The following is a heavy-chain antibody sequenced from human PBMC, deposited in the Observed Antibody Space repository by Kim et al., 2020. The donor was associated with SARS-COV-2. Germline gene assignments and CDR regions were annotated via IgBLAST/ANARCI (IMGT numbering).Heavy chain of an antibody. CDR2: IKQAGNEK. D-gene: IGHD3-10*01. Sequence: GGSLRLSCEASGFTFSSYWMSWVRQAPVKGLEWVANIKQAGNEKYYVDSVKGRFTISRDNAKNSLYLQMNSLRAEDTAVYYCARSQYYYGSAHFDYWGQG. CDR1: GFTFSSYW. CDR3: ARSQYYYGSAHFDY. V-gene: IGHV3-7*05. J-gene: IGHJ4*02.